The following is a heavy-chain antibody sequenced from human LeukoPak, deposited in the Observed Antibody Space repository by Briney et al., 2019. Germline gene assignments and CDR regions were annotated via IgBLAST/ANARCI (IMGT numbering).Heavy chain of an antibody. CDR1: GITLSNYG. CDR2: ISDSGGST. CDR3: ARDLAMIIGI. D-gene: IGHD3-16*01. Sequence: PGGSLRLSCAVSGITLSNYGMSWVRQAPGKGLEWVAGISDSGGSTNYADSVKGRFTISRDNAKNTLYLQMNSLRAEDTAVYFCARDLAMIIGIWGQGTMVTVSS. J-gene: IGHJ3*02. V-gene: IGHV3-23*01.